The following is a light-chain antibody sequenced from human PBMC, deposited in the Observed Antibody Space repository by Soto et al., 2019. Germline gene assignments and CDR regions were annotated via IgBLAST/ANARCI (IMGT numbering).Light chain of an antibody. Sequence: QSALTQPASVSGSPGQSITISCTGTSSDVGRYKLVSWYQQHPGKAPKLMIYDVSNRPSGVSNRFSGSKSGNTASLTTSGLQAEDEAYYYCSSYTTSSTLIFGGGTKLTVL. CDR3: SSYTTSSTLI. V-gene: IGLV2-14*03. CDR2: DVS. J-gene: IGLJ2*01. CDR1: SSDVGRYKL.